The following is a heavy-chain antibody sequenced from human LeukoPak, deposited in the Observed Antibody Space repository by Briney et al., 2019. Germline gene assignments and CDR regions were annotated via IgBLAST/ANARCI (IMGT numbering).Heavy chain of an antibody. CDR2: NYYSGST. D-gene: IGHD6-13*01. J-gene: IGHJ4*02. CDR3: ARLRVGSSSWYFDY. V-gene: IGHV4-59*08. Sequence: PSETLSLTCTVSGGSISGSYWSWIRQPPGKGLEWIGYNYYSGSTNYNPSLKSRVTISVDTSKNQFSLKLSSVTAADTAVYYCARLRVGSSSWYFDYWGQGTLVTVSS. CDR1: GGSISGSY.